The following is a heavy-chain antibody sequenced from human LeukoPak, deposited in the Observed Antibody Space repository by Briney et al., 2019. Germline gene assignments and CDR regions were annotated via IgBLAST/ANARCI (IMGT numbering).Heavy chain of an antibody. J-gene: IGHJ6*03. V-gene: IGHV3-43*01. CDR1: GFALDDYN. CDR2: ITWNGDST. CDR3: AKDKWLRGYYYYYMDV. D-gene: IGHD5-12*01. Sequence: GGSLRLSCAASGFALDDYNMHWVRHAPGKGLEWVSLITWNGDSTYYADSVEGRFTISRDNSKNSLYLQMNSLRTEDTALYYCAKDKWLRGYYYYYMDVWGKGTTVTVSS.